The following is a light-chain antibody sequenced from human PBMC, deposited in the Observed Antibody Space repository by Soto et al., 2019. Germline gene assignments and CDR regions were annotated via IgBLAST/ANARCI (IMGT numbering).Light chain of an antibody. V-gene: IGLV1-44*01. CDR2: NSY. J-gene: IGLJ1*01. CDR3: AAWDASLNGYV. Sequence: HSVLNQAASASGIPGGRGTIFFSRKSSNIGSKTVNWYQQLPGTVPKLLIYNSYQRPSGVPDRFSGSKSGTSASLAISGLQSEDEADYYCAAWDASLNGYVFGAGTKVTVL. CDR1: SSNIGSKT.